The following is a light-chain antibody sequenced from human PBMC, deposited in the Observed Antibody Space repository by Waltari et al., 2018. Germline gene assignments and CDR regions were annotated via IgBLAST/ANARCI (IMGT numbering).Light chain of an antibody. CDR3: SCRDSGARL. CDR1: SVRNSF. V-gene: IGLV3-19*01. Sequence: SSALTQDPAVSVALGQTVRITCQGDSVRNSFASWYQQKPGLAPLLILYAKDNRPSGIPARFSGSSSGNTASLTIAGAQAEDEADYYCSCRDSGARLFGGGTKLTVL. CDR2: AKD. J-gene: IGLJ3*02.